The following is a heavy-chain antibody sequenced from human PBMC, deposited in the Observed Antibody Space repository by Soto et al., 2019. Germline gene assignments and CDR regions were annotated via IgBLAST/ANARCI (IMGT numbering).Heavy chain of an antibody. V-gene: IGHV3-15*07. J-gene: IGHJ4*02. D-gene: IGHD3-22*01. CDR1: GFTFSNAW. Sequence: PGGSLRLSCAASGFTFSNAWMNWVRQAPGKGLEWVGRIKTKTDGGTTDYAAPVKGRFTISRDDSKNTLYLQMSSLKTEDTAVYYCARDGGDTLTTYYYDSSGYCYAHYWGQGT. CDR3: ARDGGDTLTTYYYDSSGYCYAHY. CDR2: IKTKTDGGTT.